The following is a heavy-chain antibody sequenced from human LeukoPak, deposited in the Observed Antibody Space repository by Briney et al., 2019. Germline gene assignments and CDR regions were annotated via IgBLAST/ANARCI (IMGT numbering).Heavy chain of an antibody. CDR1: GYRFTSYW. J-gene: IGHJ4*02. D-gene: IGHD6-19*01. Sequence: GESLKISCKGSGYRFTSYWIGWVRQMPGKGLEWMGIIYPGDSDTRYSPSFQGQVTISADKSISTAYLQWSSLKASDTAMYYCARHLPYSSGPLDYWGQGTLVTVSS. CDR3: ARHLPYSSGPLDY. V-gene: IGHV5-51*01. CDR2: IYPGDSDT.